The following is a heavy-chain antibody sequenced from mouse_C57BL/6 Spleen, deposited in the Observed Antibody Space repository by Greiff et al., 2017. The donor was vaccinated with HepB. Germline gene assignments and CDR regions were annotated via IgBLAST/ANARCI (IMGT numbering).Heavy chain of an antibody. V-gene: IGHV1-53*01. CDR3: ARWDYGSSYNNY. CDR1: GYTFTSYW. Sequence: QVHVKQPGTELVKPGASVKLSCKASGYTFTSYWMHWVKQRPGQGLEWIGNINPSNGGTNYNEKFKSKATLTVDKSSSTAYMQLSSLTSEDSAVYYCARWDYGSSYNNYWGQGTTLTVSS. CDR2: INPSNGGT. J-gene: IGHJ2*01. D-gene: IGHD1-1*01.